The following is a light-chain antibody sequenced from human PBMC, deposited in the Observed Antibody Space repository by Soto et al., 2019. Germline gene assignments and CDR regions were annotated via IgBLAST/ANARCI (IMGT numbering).Light chain of an antibody. J-gene: IGKJ1*01. CDR3: QQSGTSLTWT. Sequence: EIVLTQSPGTLSLSPGERATLSCRASQSVSSSYLAWFQQKPGQAPRLLIYGASSRATGIPDRFSGSGSGTDFTLTISRLEPEDFAVYYCQQSGTSLTWTFGQGTKVDIK. CDR1: QSVSSSY. V-gene: IGKV3-20*01. CDR2: GAS.